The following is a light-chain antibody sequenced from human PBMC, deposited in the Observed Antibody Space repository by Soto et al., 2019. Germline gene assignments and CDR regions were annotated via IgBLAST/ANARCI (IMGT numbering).Light chain of an antibody. CDR3: LLYYGGAQVL. CDR1: AGAVTSAYY. CDR2: STS. J-gene: IGLJ2*01. V-gene: IGLV7-43*01. Sequence: QALVTQEPSLTVSPGGTDTLTCASSAGAVTSAYYTNWLQQKPGQAPRALIYSTSEKHSWTPARFSGSLLGGKAALTLSAAQPEDEADYYCLLYYGGAQVLFGGGTKLTVL.